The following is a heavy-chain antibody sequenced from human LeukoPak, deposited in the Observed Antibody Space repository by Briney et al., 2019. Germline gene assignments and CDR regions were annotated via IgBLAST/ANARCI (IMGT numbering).Heavy chain of an antibody. CDR3: ARVSDFWSGPHFDY. Sequence: GGSLRLSCAASGFTFSSYEMNWVRQAPGKGLEWVSYISSSGSTIYYADSVKGRFTISRDNTKNSLYLQMNSLRAEDTAVYYCARVSDFWSGPHFDYWGQGTLVTVSS. D-gene: IGHD3-3*01. CDR1: GFTFSSYE. CDR2: ISSSGSTI. V-gene: IGHV3-48*03. J-gene: IGHJ4*02.